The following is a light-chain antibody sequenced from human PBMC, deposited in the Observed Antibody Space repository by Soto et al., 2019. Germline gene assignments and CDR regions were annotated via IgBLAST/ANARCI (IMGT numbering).Light chain of an antibody. CDR1: SSNLGKNS. CDR2: DTD. V-gene: IGLV1-51*01. CDR3: GTWDSSLSAVV. Sequence: QSVLTQPPSVSAAPGQKVTISCSGSSSNLGKNSVSWYKHLPGTAPKLLIYDTDKRPSRIPGRFSGSKSGASATLDITGLQTGDEADYYCGTWDSSLSAVVFGAGTKVTVL. J-gene: IGLJ3*02.